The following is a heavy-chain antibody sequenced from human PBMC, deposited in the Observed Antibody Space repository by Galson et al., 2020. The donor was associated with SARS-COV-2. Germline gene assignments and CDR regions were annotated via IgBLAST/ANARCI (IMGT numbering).Heavy chain of an antibody. CDR1: GFTFSTHA. D-gene: IGHD5-12*01. J-gene: IGHJ4*02. CDR2: TSSDGGNK. V-gene: IGHV3-30-3*01. CDR3: VRAGPGYNNLDY. Sequence: KSLKISCAASGFTFSTHAMHWVRQSPGKGLEWVAVTSSDGGNKYYADSVKGRFTISRDNSKNTLYLQMNSLRVEDTAVYYCVRAGPGYNNLDYWGQGTLVTVSS.